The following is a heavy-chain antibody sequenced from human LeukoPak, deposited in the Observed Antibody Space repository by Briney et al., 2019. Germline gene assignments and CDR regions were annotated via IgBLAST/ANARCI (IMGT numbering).Heavy chain of an antibody. CDR3: ARGQNYYGSGSQTFDI. D-gene: IGHD3-10*01. CDR1: GFTFDDYG. Sequence: PGGSLRLSCAASGFTFDDYGMSWVRQAPGKGLEWVSGINWNVGSTGYADSVKGRLTISRDNAKNSLYLQVSSLRAEDTAWYYCARGQNYYGSGSQTFDIWGQGTMVTVSS. CDR2: INWNVGST. J-gene: IGHJ3*02. V-gene: IGHV3-20*04.